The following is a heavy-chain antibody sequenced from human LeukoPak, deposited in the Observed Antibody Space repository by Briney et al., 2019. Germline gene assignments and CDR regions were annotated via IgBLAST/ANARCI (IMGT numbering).Heavy chain of an antibody. D-gene: IGHD6-13*01. CDR1: GGSISSYY. CDR2: IYYSGST. CDR3: ARDRRAAGTVVYYFDY. V-gene: IGHV4-59*01. Sequence: PSETLSLTCTVSGGSISSYYWSWIRQPPGKGLEWIGYIYYSGSTNYNPSLKSRVTISVDTSKNQFSLKLSSVTAADTAVYYCARDRRAAGTVVYYFDYWGQGTLVTVSS. J-gene: IGHJ4*02.